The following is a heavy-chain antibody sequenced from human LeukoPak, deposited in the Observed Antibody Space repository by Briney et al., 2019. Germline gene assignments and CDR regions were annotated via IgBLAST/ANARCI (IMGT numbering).Heavy chain of an antibody. V-gene: IGHV3-23*01. CDR1: GFTFSSYG. D-gene: IGHD5-12*01. CDR2: ISGSGGST. J-gene: IGHJ4*02. Sequence: GGSLRLSCAASGFTFSSYGMSWVRQAPGKGLEWVSAISGSGGSTYYADSVKGRFTMSRDKSKNTLYLQMNSLRDEDTAVYYCARRGYSGHLDYWGQGTLVTVSS. CDR3: ARRGYSGHLDY.